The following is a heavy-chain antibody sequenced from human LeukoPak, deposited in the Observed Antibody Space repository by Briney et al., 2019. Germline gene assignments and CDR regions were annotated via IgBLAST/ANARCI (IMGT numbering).Heavy chain of an antibody. V-gene: IGHV1-69*04. CDR1: GGTFSSYV. J-gene: IGHJ4*02. D-gene: IGHD3-22*01. CDR3: ASPPADYYDSRDYFDY. CDR2: IVPIPGIA. Sequence: SVKVSCKASGGTFSSYVISWVRQAPGQGLEWMGRIVPIPGIANYAQKFQVRVTITADKSTSTAYMELSSLRSEDTAAYYCASPPADYYDSRDYFDYWGQGTLVTVSS.